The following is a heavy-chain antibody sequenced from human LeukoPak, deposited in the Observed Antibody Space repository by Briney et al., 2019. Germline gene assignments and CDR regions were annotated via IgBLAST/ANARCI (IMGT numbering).Heavy chain of an antibody. Sequence: ASVKVSCKASGYTFTSYDINWVRQATGQGLEWMGWMNPNSGNTGYAQKFQGRVTITRNTSISTAYMELSSLRSEDTAVYYCARGGGVQLEPSYYMDVWGKGTTVTVSS. J-gene: IGHJ6*03. V-gene: IGHV1-8*03. D-gene: IGHD1-1*01. CDR2: MNPNSGNT. CDR3: ARGGGVQLEPSYYMDV. CDR1: GYTFTSYD.